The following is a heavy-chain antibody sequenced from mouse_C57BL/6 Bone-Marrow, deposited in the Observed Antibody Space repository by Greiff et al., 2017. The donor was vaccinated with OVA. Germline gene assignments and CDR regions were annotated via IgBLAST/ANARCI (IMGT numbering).Heavy chain of an antibody. CDR1: GFNIKDDY. CDR2: IDPENGDT. CDR3: TTTTNWYFDV. D-gene: IGHD2-1*01. V-gene: IGHV14-4*01. J-gene: IGHJ1*03. Sequence: DVQLQESGAELVRPGASVKLSCTASGFNIKDDYMHWVKQRPEQGLEWIGWIDPENGDTEYASKFQGKATITADTSSNTAYLQLSSLTSEDTAVYYCTTTTNWYFDVWGTGTTVTVSS.